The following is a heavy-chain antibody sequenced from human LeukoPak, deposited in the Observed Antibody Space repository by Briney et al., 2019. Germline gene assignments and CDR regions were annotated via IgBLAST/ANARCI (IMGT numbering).Heavy chain of an antibody. Sequence: SETLSLTCTVSGRSISTSNYYWGWIRQPPGKGLEWIGNIFYSGSTYYSPSLRSRVIISVDTSKNQFSLKLNSVTAADRAVYYCATYIGDTYRYFDYWGQGALVTVSS. CDR2: IFYSGST. CDR1: GRSISTSNYY. V-gene: IGHV4-39*01. J-gene: IGHJ4*02. D-gene: IGHD2-21*01. CDR3: ATYIGDTYRYFDY.